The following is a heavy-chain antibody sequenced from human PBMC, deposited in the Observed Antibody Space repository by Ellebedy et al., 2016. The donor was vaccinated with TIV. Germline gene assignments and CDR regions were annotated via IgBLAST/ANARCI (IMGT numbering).Heavy chain of an antibody. CDR2: IYPGDSDT. CDR1: GYSFTSYW. D-gene: IGHD6-19*01. Sequence: GESLKISCKTSGYSFTSYWIGWVRQMPGKGLEWMGIIYPGDSDTRYSPSFQGQVTISADKSISTAYLQWSSLEASDTAMYYCARLAAGLYYYYYGMDVWGQGTAVTVSS. J-gene: IGHJ6*02. V-gene: IGHV5-51*01. CDR3: ARLAAGLYYYYYGMDV.